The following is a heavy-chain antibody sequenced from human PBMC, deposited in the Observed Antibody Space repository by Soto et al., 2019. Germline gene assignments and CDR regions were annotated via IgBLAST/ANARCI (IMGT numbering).Heavy chain of an antibody. CDR1: GFTLSGRS. J-gene: IGHJ6*04. Sequence: EVQLVESGGGLVQPGGSLRLSCAASGFTLSGRSMHWVRQAPGKGLVWVSGIDNAGTDSTYADSVEGRFTGSRDNAKKMLYLQMNSLRVEATAVYYCARGWFGPEVWGKGKTVTVSS. CDR3: ARGWFGPEV. V-gene: IGHV3-74*01. D-gene: IGHD3-10*01. CDR2: IDNAGTDS.